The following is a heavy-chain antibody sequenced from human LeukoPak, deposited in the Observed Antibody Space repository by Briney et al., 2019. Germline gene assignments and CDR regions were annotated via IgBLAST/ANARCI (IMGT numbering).Heavy chain of an antibody. D-gene: IGHD3-10*01. CDR2: SNPNSGGT. CDR1: GYIFTGYC. CDR3: ARVSYYGSGSYQFDY. V-gene: IGHV1-2*07. J-gene: IGHJ4*02. Sequence: ASVKVSCKASGYIFTGYCMHWVRQAPGQGLEWMGWSNPNSGGTNYAHKFQGRVTMTRDTSISTAYMELSRLRSDDTAVYYCARVSYYGSGSYQFDYWGQGTLVTVSS.